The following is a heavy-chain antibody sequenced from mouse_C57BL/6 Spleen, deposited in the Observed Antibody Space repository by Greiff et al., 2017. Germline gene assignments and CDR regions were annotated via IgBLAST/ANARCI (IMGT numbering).Heavy chain of an antibody. Sequence: QVQLQQPGPELVKPGASVKISCKASGYAFSSSWMNWVKQRPGKGLEWIGRIYPGDGDTNYNGKFKGKATLTADKSSSTAYMQLSSLTSEDSAVYFCARFTTVVGYFDVWGTGTTVTVSS. J-gene: IGHJ1*03. D-gene: IGHD1-1*01. CDR2: IYPGDGDT. CDR1: GYAFSSSW. V-gene: IGHV1-82*01. CDR3: ARFTTVVGYFDV.